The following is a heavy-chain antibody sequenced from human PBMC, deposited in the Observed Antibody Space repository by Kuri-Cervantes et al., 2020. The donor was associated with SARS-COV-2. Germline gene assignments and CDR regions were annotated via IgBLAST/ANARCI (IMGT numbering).Heavy chain of an antibody. V-gene: IGHV1-8*02. CDR3: YCAPKEGFDS. D-gene: IGHD2-21*01. CDR2: MNPDTGNS. CDR1: GYTFSTYD. J-gene: IGHJ4*02. Sequence: ASVKVSCKASGYTFSTYDINWVRQASGQGLEWMGWMNPDTGNSGHAQNFRGRVTMTRDTSTSTVYLELSSLTSEDTAIYYCYCAPKEGFDSWGQGTLVTSPQ.